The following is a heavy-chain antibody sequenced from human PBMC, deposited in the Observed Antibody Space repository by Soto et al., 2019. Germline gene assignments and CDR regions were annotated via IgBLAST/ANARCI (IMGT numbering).Heavy chain of an antibody. CDR1: GFTFSSYA. CDR2: ISGSGGST. Sequence: EVQLLESGGGLVQPGGSLRLSCAASGFTFSSYAMSWVRQAPGKGLEWVSAISGSGGSTYYADSVKGRFTISRDNSKKQLYLQMNRLRAEDTAVYYCAKGTVLRYFDWPGTYYFDYWGQGTLVTVSS. CDR3: AKGTVLRYFDWPGTYYFDY. V-gene: IGHV3-23*01. J-gene: IGHJ4*02. D-gene: IGHD3-9*01.